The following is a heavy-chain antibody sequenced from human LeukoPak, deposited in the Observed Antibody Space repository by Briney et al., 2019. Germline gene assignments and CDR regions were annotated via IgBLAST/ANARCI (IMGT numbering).Heavy chain of an antibody. CDR3: ARVTPAGAWLGYFDY. D-gene: IGHD6-19*01. J-gene: IGHJ4*02. Sequence: SKTLSLTCTVSGGSFSSSTYYWGWIRQSPGKGLEWIGSVHYSGGSYYSPSLKSRVTISLNTSKNQFSLKLSSVTAADTAVYYCARVTPAGAWLGYFDYWGQGTLVTVSS. V-gene: IGHV4-39*07. CDR1: GGSFSSSTYY. CDR2: VHYSGGS.